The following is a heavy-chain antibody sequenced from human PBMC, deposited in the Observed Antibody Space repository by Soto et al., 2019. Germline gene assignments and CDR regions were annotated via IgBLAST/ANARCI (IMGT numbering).Heavy chain of an antibody. CDR1: GFTFSSYA. Sequence: EVQLLESGGGLVQPGGSLRLSCAASGFTFSSYAMSWVRQAPGKGLEWVSAISGSGGSTYYADSVKGRFTISRDNSKNTLYLQMNSLRAEDTAVYYCAKGGPSIAARPFYYYGMDVWGQGTTVTVSS. CDR3: AKGGPSIAARPFYYYGMDV. J-gene: IGHJ6*02. CDR2: ISGSGGST. V-gene: IGHV3-23*01. D-gene: IGHD6-6*01.